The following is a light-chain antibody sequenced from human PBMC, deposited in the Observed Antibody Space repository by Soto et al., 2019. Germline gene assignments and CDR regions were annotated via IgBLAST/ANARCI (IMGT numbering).Light chain of an antibody. V-gene: IGKV3-15*01. CDR2: GSS. CDR1: QSVSSN. Sequence: EIVMTQSPPTLSVSPGETATLSCRASQSVSSNLAWYQQKPGQAPRLLIYGSSTWATGIPARFSGSGSGTDFALTISSLQSEDFAAYYCQQYNNWPPITFGQGTRLEIK. J-gene: IGKJ5*01. CDR3: QQYNNWPPIT.